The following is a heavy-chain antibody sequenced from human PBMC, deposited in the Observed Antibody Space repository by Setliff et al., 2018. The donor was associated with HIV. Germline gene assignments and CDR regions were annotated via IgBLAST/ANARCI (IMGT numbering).Heavy chain of an antibody. CDR1: GGSISSYY. Sequence: KASETLSLTCTVSGGSISSYYWSWIRQPPGKGLEWIGYIYYSGSTNYNPSLKSRVTISIDPSKDHFSLKLRSVTAADTAVYYCATDVGATNRFDYWGQGILVTVS. CDR3: ATDVGATNRFDY. J-gene: IGHJ4*02. D-gene: IGHD1-26*01. CDR2: IYYSGST. V-gene: IGHV4-59*08.